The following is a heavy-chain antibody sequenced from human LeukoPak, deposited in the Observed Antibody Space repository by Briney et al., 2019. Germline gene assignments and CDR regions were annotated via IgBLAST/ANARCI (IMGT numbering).Heavy chain of an antibody. CDR3: ARDFGGIGHFDY. D-gene: IGHD3-10*01. J-gene: IGHJ4*02. CDR1: GFTVSNNY. CDR2: IYSGGST. Sequence: GGSLRLSCAASGFTVSNNYMSWVRQAPGKGLEWVSIIYSGGSTYYAEPVKGRFTISRDNSKNTVYLQMKSLRAEDTAVYYCARDFGGIGHFDYWGQGTLVTVSS. V-gene: IGHV3-66*01.